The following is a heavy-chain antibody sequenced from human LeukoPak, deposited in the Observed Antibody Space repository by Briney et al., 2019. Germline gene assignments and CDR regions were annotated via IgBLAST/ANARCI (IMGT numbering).Heavy chain of an antibody. Sequence: GALQLSCGTSGFPFNSYALSWVRPAPGKGLEWVSAISGSGGSTYYADSVKGRFTISRDNSKNTLYLQMNSLRAEDTAVYYCSSGWYDYWGQGTLVTVSS. D-gene: IGHD6-19*01. CDR1: GFPFNSYA. CDR2: ISGSGGST. CDR3: SSGWYDY. V-gene: IGHV3-23*01. J-gene: IGHJ4*02.